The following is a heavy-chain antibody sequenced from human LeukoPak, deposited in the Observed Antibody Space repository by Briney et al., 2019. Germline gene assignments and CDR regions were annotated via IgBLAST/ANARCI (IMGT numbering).Heavy chain of an antibody. CDR3: ATRSSMVRGVQAFDI. J-gene: IGHJ3*02. Sequence: SDTLSLTCAVSGGSISGSSYFWGWIRQPPGKGLEWIGSIYYSGNTYYNPSLKSRVTISVDTSKNQFSLKLSSVTAADTAVYYCATRSSMVRGVQAFDIWGQGTMVTVSS. V-gene: IGHV4-39*01. CDR1: GGSISGSSYF. CDR2: IYYSGNT. D-gene: IGHD3-10*01.